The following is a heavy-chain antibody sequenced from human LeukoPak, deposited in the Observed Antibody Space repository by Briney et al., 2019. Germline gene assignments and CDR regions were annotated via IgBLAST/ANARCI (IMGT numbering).Heavy chain of an antibody. D-gene: IGHD3-22*01. CDR3: ARGPGENSYDSSGYFVYDY. CDR2: IKEDGSEK. CDR1: GFTFSTYW. J-gene: IGHJ4*02. V-gene: IGHV3-7*01. Sequence: GESLRLSCAASGFTFSTYWMSWVRQAPGKGLEWVANIKEDGSEKYYVDSAKGRFTISRDNAKNSLYLQMNSLRAEDTAVYYCARGPGENSYDSSGYFVYDYWGQGTLVTVSS.